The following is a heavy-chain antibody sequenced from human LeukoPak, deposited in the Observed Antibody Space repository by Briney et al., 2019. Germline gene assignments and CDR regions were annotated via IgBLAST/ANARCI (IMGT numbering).Heavy chain of an antibody. CDR2: INPNGGST. CDR3: ARDRGIAARRASKGWFDL. Sequence: ASLKVSSKPSGYTFTPYSIHCVREAPGHRLECMGIINPNGGSTSYAQKFQGRVTMTRDMSTSTVYMELSSLRSEDTAVYYCARDRGIAARRASKGWFDLWGQGTLVTGSS. V-gene: IGHV1-46*01. D-gene: IGHD6-6*01. CDR1: GYTFTPYS. J-gene: IGHJ5*01.